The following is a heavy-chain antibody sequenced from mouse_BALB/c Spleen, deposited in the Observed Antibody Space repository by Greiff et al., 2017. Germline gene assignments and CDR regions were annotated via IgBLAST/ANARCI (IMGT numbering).Heavy chain of an antibody. CDR3: ARSDYYGSSYFDY. Sequence: VQLQQSGAELVRPGSSVKISCKASGYAFSSYWMNWVKQRPGQGLEWIGQIYPGDGDTNYNGKFKGKATLTADKSSSTAYMQLSSLTSEDSAVYFCARSDYYGSSYFDYWGQGTTLTVSS. D-gene: IGHD1-1*01. CDR1: GYAFSSYW. V-gene: IGHV1-80*01. J-gene: IGHJ2*01. CDR2: IYPGDGDT.